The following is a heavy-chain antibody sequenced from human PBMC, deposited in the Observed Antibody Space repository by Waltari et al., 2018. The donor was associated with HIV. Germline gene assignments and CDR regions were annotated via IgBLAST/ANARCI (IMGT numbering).Heavy chain of an antibody. CDR3: AKGTAEYYGSGRLGV. D-gene: IGHD3-10*01. CDR2: ISWNSGSI. V-gene: IGHV3-9*01. Sequence: EVQLVESGGGLVQPGRSLRLSCADSGFTFDDYDLPWVRQAPGKGLEWVSGISWNSGSIGYADSVKGRFTISRDNAKNSLYLQMNSLRAEDTALYYCAKGTAEYYGSGRLGVWGQGTTVTVSS. CDR1: GFTFDDYD. J-gene: IGHJ6*02.